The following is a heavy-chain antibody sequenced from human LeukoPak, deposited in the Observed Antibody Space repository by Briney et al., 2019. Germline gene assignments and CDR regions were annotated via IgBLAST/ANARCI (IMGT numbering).Heavy chain of an antibody. V-gene: IGHV4-34*01. CDR1: GGSYSDYY. J-gene: IGHJ4*02. CDR3: ARGRLAAAPYFDY. D-gene: IGHD6-13*01. CDR2: INHSGIT. Sequence: SETLSLTCGVYGGSYSDYYWSWIRQPPGKGLEWIGEINHSGITNYNPSLKSRVTISLDTSKNQFSLKLSSVTAADTAVYYCARGRLAAAPYFDYWGQGTLVTVSS.